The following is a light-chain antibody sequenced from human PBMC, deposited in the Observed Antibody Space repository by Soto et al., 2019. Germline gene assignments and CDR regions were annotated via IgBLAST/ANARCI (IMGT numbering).Light chain of an antibody. J-gene: IGKJ2*01. V-gene: IGKV3-20*01. CDR1: QSVDSNY. Sequence: EIVLTQSPGTLSLSPGERATLSCRASQSVDSNYLAWYQQKPGQAPRLLIYGSSTRATGIPDRFSGSGSGTDFTLTISRLEPEDCAVYYCQQYDSSLPFTFGQGTKLEIK. CDR3: QQYDSSLPFT. CDR2: GSS.